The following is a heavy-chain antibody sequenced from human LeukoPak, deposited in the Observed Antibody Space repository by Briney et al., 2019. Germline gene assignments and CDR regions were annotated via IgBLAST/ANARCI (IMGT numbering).Heavy chain of an antibody. CDR3: ARVVSSSWYGFDY. CDR1: GDSVSSNSAA. V-gene: IGHV6-1*01. J-gene: IGHJ4*02. CDR2: TYYRSKWYN. D-gene: IGHD6-13*01. Sequence: SQTLSLTCAISGDSVSSNSAAWNWIRQPPSRGLEWLGRTYYRSKWYNDYAVSVKSRITINPDTSKNQFSLQLNSVTPEDTAVYYCARVVSSSWYGFDYWGQGTLVTVSS.